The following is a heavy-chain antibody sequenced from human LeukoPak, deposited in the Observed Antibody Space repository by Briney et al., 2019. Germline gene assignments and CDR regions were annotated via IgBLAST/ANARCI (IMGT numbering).Heavy chain of an antibody. D-gene: IGHD6-13*01. CDR1: GFTFSSYS. J-gene: IGHJ4*02. CDR2: IYSGGST. CDR3: ARGQGAAAGYFDY. V-gene: IGHV3-53*01. Sequence: PGGSLRLSCAASGFTFSSYSMNWVRQAPGKGLEWVSVIYSGGSTYYADSVKGRFTISRDNSKNTLYLQMNCLRAEDTAVYYCARGQGAAAGYFDYWGQGTLVTVSS.